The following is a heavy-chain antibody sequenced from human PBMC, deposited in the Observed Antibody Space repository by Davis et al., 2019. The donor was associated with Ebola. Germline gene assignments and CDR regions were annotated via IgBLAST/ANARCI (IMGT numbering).Heavy chain of an antibody. J-gene: IGHJ6*04. V-gene: IGHV1-2*06. CDR2: INPNSGGT. CDR1: GGTFITYA. Sequence: AASVKVSCKASGGTFITYAISWVRQAPGQGLEWMGRINPNSGGTNYAQKFQGRVTMTRDTSISTAYMELSRLRSDDTAVYYCARGWNVWGKGTTVTVSS. D-gene: IGHD1-1*01. CDR3: ARGWNV.